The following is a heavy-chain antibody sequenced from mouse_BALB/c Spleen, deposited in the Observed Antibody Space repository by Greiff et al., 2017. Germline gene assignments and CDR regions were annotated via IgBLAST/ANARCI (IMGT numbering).Heavy chain of an antibody. J-gene: IGHJ2*01. CDR2: IYPGDGDT. CDR1: GYAFSSYW. D-gene: IGHD1-1*01. V-gene: IGHV1-80*01. CDR3: ARLGIYYYGF. Sequence: VQLQQSGAELVRPGSSVKISCKASGYAFSSYWMNWVKQRPGQGLEWIGQIYPGDGDTNYNGKFKGKATLTADKSSSTAYMQLSSLTSEDSAVYFCARLGIYYYGFWGQGTTLTVSS.